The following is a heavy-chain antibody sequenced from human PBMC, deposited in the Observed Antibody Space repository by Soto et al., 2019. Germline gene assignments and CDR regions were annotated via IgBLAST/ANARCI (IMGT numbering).Heavy chain of an antibody. CDR1: GGSISSGDYY. J-gene: IGHJ5*02. V-gene: IGHV4-30-4*01. Sequence: SETLSLTCTVSGGSISSGDYYWGWIRQPPGKGLEWIGYIYYSGSTYYNPSLKSRVTISVDTSKNQFSLKLSSVTAADTAVYYCARDAGKRGNWCDPWGQGTLVTVSS. CDR3: ARDAGKRGNWCDP. CDR2: IYYSGST.